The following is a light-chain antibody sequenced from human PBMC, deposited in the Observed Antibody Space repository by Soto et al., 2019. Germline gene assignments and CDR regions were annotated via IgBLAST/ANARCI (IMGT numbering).Light chain of an antibody. CDR3: HQYNSWPPGT. J-gene: IGKJ2*01. Sequence: EIVLTQSPAILSVSPGERATLSCRASQSISRSLAWYQQKPGQAPRLLISDASTRATGIPARSSGSGSGTEFTLTISSLQSEDFALYYCHQYNSWPPGTFGQGTKVGIK. V-gene: IGKV3-15*01. CDR1: QSISRS. CDR2: DAS.